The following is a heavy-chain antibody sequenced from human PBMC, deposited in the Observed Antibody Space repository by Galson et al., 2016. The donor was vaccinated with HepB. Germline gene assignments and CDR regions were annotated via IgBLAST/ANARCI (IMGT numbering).Heavy chain of an antibody. V-gene: IGHV3-23*01. D-gene: IGHD1-26*01. CDR1: GFTFNNYG. CDR2: ISRSGDST. Sequence: SLRLSCAASGFTFNNYGMTWVRQAPGKGLEVVSSISRSGDSTDYADSVKGRFTISRDNSKNTLSLQMNSLTADDTAIYYCVQGSTAPAVWGKGTTVTASS. J-gene: IGHJ6*04. CDR3: VQGSTAPAV.